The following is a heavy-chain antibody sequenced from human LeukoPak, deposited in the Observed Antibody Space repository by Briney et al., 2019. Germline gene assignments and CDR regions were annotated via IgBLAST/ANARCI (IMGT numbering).Heavy chain of an antibody. J-gene: IGHJ3*02. CDR1: EFTFSSYS. Sequence: GGSLRLSCAASEFTFSSYSMNWVRQAPGKGLEWVSSIGSSSTSRYYAGSVKGRFTISRDNAKNPLYLQMNSLRAEDSAVYYCAREHSEAFDIWGQGTMVTVSS. V-gene: IGHV3-21*01. CDR2: IGSSSTSR. D-gene: IGHD2-15*01. CDR3: AREHSEAFDI.